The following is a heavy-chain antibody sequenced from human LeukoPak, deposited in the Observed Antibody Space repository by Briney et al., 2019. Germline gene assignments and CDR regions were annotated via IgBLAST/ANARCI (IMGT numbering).Heavy chain of an antibody. CDR3: ARGGAARLHFQN. CDR2: IYHSGST. Sequence: SETLSLTCTVSGGSISTYYWNWIRQPPGKGLEWIGSIYHSGSTNYNPSLQSRVTISVDTSKNQFSLNLNSVTAADTAAYYCARGGAARLHFQNWGQGTLVTVSS. CDR1: GGSISTYY. V-gene: IGHV4-59*01. D-gene: IGHD6-6*01. J-gene: IGHJ1*01.